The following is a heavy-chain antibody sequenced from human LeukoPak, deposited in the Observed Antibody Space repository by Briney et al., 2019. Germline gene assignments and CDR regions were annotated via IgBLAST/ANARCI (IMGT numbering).Heavy chain of an antibody. J-gene: IGHJ4*02. Sequence: GGSLRLSCAASGFAFNSCAMNWVRQAPGKGLEWVSGISGSGGSTFYADSVKGRFTISRDNSQNTLYLQMNSLRADDTAVYYCARVQQLANFDYWGQGTLVTVSS. D-gene: IGHD6-13*01. V-gene: IGHV3-23*01. CDR2: ISGSGGST. CDR3: ARVQQLANFDY. CDR1: GFAFNSCA.